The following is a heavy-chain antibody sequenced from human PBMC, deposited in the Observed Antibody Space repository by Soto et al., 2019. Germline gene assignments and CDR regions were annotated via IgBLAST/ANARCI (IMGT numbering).Heavy chain of an antibody. CDR3: ARDEYSSSSRWFDP. D-gene: IGHD6-6*01. CDR1: GFTFSSYE. Sequence: GGSLRLSCAASGFTFSSYEMNWVRQAPGKGLEWVSYISSSGSTIYYADSVKGRFTISRDNAKNSLYLQMNSLRAEDTAVYYCARDEYSSSSRWFDPWGQGTLVTVSS. CDR2: ISSSGSTI. J-gene: IGHJ5*02. V-gene: IGHV3-48*03.